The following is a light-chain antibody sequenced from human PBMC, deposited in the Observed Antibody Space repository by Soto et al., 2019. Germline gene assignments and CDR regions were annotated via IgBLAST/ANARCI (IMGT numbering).Light chain of an antibody. V-gene: IGLV2-14*01. CDR1: SSDIGRYNY. CDR2: DVS. J-gene: IGLJ1*01. Sequence: QSALTQPASVSGSPGQSITISCTGTSSDIGRYNYVSWYQQYPGKAPKFMIYDVSNRPSGVSNRFSGSKSGNTASLTISGLQAEDEAYYYCSSYISSSTYVFGTGTKVTVL. CDR3: SSYISSSTYV.